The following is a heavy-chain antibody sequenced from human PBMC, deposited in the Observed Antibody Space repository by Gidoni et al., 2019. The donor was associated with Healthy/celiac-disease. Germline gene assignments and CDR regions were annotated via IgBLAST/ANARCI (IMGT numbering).Heavy chain of an antibody. V-gene: IGHV1-69*06. CDR2: IIPIFGTA. CDR3: ARAVRPYDFWSGLYFDY. CDR1: GGTFSSYA. D-gene: IGHD3-3*01. Sequence: QVQLVQSGAEVKKPGSSVKVSCKASGGTFSSYAISWVRQAPGQGLEWMGGIIPIFGTANYAQKFQGRVTITADKSTSTAYMELSSLRSEDTAVYNCARAVRPYDFWSGLYFDYWGQGTLVTVSS. J-gene: IGHJ4*02.